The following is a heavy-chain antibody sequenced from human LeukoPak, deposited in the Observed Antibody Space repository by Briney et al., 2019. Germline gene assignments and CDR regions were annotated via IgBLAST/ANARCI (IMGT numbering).Heavy chain of an antibody. CDR2: ISSSSSYI. D-gene: IGHD5-12*01. J-gene: IGHJ5*02. CDR1: GFTFSSYS. V-gene: IGHV3-21*01. Sequence: GESLRLSCAASGFTFSSYSMNWVRHAPGKGLEWVSSISSSSSYIYYADSVKGRFTISRDNAKNSLYLQMNSLRAEDTAVYYCARKHTVVATGNWFDPWGQGTLVTVSS. CDR3: ARKHTVVATGNWFDP.